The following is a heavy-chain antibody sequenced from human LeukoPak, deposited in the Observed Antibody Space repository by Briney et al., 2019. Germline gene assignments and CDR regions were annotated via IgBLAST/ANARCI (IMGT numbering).Heavy chain of an antibody. CDR3: AKYGNKRDNNFNFDY. J-gene: IGHJ4*02. D-gene: IGHD5-24*01. V-gene: IGHV3-23*01. Sequence: GGSLRLSCAASGFTFSSYAMNWVRQAPGKGLEWVSSISGSGAGTNYADSVKGRFTISRDNSKSTLFLQMNSLRAEDTAVYYCAKYGNKRDNNFNFDYWGQGTLVTVSS. CDR1: GFTFSSYA. CDR2: ISGSGAGT.